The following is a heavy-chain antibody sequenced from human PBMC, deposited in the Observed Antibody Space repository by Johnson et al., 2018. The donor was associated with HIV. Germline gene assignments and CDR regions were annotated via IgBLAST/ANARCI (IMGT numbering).Heavy chain of an antibody. J-gene: IGHJ3*02. Sequence: QVLLVESGGGVVQPGGSLSLSCAASGFTFSRYGIHWVRQSPVTGLEWVALIRSDGSKKYSADSVKGRFTISRDNSKNTLYLQMNSLRAEDTAVYYCAKHYYDSSDYPLPFDIWGQGTMVTVSS. D-gene: IGHD3-22*01. V-gene: IGHV3-30*02. CDR3: AKHYYDSSDYPLPFDI. CDR2: IRSDGSKK. CDR1: GFTFSRYG.